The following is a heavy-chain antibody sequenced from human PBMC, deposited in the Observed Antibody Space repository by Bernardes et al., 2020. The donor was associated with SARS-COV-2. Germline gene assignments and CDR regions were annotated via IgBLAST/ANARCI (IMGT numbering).Heavy chain of an antibody. J-gene: IGHJ4*02. V-gene: IGHV3-33*08. CDR2: IWFDGSNP. CDR1: GFIFRNYG. Sequence: GGSLRLCCAASGFIFRNYGMNWVRQSPGKGLEWVANIWFDGSNPKYVDSVKGRFTISRDNSKNILYLEMNSLRAEDGALYYCARSSYSFSTITSFSHWGQGALVTVSS. CDR3: ARSSYSFSTITSFSH. D-gene: IGHD5-12*01.